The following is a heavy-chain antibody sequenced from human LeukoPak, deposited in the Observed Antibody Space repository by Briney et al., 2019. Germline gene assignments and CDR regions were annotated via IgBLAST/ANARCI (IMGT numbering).Heavy chain of an antibody. CDR3: ARGRRWLQLRSHYYYGMDV. Sequence: SETLSLTCAVYGGSFSGYYWSWIRQPPGKGLEWIGEINHSGSTNYNPSLKSRVTISVDTSKNQFSLKLSSVTAADTAVYYCARGRRWLQLRSHYYYGMDVWAKGPRSPSP. J-gene: IGHJ6*02. D-gene: IGHD5-24*01. V-gene: IGHV4-34*01. CDR2: INHSGST. CDR1: GGSFSGYY.